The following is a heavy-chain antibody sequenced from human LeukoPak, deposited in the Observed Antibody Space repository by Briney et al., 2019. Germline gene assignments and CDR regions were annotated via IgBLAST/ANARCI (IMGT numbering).Heavy chain of an antibody. V-gene: IGHV3-30*18. D-gene: IGHD2-15*01. CDR2: ISYDGSNK. CDR3: AKESATPRYCSGGSCYGGVGLFDY. J-gene: IGHJ4*02. CDR1: GFTFSSYG. Sequence: SGGALGLSCAASGFTFSSYGMHGVRQAPGKGLEGVAVISYDGSNKYYADSVKGRFTIARDNSKNTLYLQMNSLRAEDTAVYYCAKESATPRYCSGGSCYGGVGLFDYWGQGTLVTVSS.